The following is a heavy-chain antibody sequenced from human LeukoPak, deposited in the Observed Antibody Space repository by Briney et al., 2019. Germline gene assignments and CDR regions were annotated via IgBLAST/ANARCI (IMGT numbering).Heavy chain of an antibody. Sequence: QPGGSLRLSCAASGFTFSSYGMSWVRQAPGKGLEWVSAISGSGGSTYYADSVKGRFTISRDNSKNTLYLQMNGLRAEDTAVYYCAKEYLGGFDAFDIWGQGTMVTVSS. CDR1: GFTFSSYG. J-gene: IGHJ3*02. CDR3: AKEYLGGFDAFDI. V-gene: IGHV3-23*01. D-gene: IGHD3-16*01. CDR2: ISGSGGST.